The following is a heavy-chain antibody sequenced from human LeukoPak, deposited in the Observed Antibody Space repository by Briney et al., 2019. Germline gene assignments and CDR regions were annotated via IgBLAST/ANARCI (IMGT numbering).Heavy chain of an antibody. J-gene: IGHJ4*02. CDR1: GYTFTSYA. V-gene: IGHV1-3*01. CDR3: ARVRLLIEYYYDSSGYDYDY. Sequence: ASVKVSCKASGYTFTSYAMHWVRQAPGQRLEWMGWINAGNGNTKYSQKFQGRVTMTRDTSTSTVYMELSSLRSEDTAVYYCARVRLLIEYYYDSSGYDYDYWGQGTLVTVSS. CDR2: INAGNGNT. D-gene: IGHD3-22*01.